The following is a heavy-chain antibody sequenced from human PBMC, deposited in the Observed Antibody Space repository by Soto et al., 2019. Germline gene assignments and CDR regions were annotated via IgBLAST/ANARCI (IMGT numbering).Heavy chain of an antibody. V-gene: IGHV3-7*01. J-gene: IGHJ4*01. CDR2: IKHYGSEK. CDR3: ARTTYSDY. CDR1: GFTFSSYW. Sequence: GGSLRLSCVASGFTFSSYWMSWVRQAPGKGLEWVANIKHYGSEKYYVDSVKGRFTISRDSAKNSLYLQMNSLRAEDTAVYYCARTTYSDYWGQGTLVTVSS.